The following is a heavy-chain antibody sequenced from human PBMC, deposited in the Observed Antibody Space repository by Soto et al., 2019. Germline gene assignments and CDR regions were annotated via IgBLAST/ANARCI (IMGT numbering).Heavy chain of an antibody. Sequence: PGGSLRLSCAASGFTFSSYWMSWVRQAPGKGLEWVANIKQDGSEKYYVDSVKGRFTISRDNAKNSLYLQMNSLRAEDTAVYYCACSYYYYYMDGWGKGTTVTVSS. CDR1: GFTFSSYW. CDR3: ACSYYYYYMDG. V-gene: IGHV3-7*01. J-gene: IGHJ6*03. CDR2: IKQDGSEK.